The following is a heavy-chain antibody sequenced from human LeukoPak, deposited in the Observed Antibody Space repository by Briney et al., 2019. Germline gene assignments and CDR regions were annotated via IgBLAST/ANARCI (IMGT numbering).Heavy chain of an antibody. J-gene: IGHJ5*02. D-gene: IGHD3-16*01. Sequence: SGTLSLTCTVSGVSISSYYWSWIRQPPGKGLEWIGYIYYSGSTNYNPSLKSRVTMSVDTSKNQFSLKLSSVTAADTAVYYCARDRVGGLPPGWFDPWGQGTLVTVSS. V-gene: IGHV4-59*12. CDR3: ARDRVGGLPPGWFDP. CDR1: GVSISSYY. CDR2: IYYSGST.